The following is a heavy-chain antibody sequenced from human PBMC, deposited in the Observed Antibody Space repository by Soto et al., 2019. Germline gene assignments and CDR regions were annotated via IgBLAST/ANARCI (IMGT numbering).Heavy chain of an antibody. CDR1: GYTFTNYD. CDR2: MNPKSGNA. J-gene: IGHJ4*02. D-gene: IGHD4-17*01. CDR3: VRVYGEIDY. V-gene: IGHV1-8*01. Sequence: QVQLVQSGAEVKKPGASVKVSCKASGYTFTNYDINWVRQATGQGLEWMGWMNPKSGNAGYAQQFQGRVTMTRSTSISPDYMELSSLRSEDPAIYYCVRVYGEIDYWGQGTLVTVSS.